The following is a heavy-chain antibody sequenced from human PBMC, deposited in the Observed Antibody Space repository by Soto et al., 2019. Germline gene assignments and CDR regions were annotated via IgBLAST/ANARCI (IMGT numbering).Heavy chain of an antibody. CDR2: ISWNSGRI. J-gene: IGHJ4*02. Sequence: EVQLVESGGGLVQPGRSLRLSSAASGFTFDDYAMHWARQAPGKGLEWVSGISWNSGRIGYADSVKGRLTISKDNAKNSLYLQMNSLRAEDTALYYCAKGANDTATINYVDYWGQGSLVTVSS. D-gene: IGHD5-18*01. CDR1: GFTFDDYA. V-gene: IGHV3-9*01. CDR3: AKGANDTATINYVDY.